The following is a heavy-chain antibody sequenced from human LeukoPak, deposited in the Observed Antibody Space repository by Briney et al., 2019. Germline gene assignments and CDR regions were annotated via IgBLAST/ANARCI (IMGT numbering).Heavy chain of an antibody. Sequence: GGSLRLSCAASGFTFSSYGMHWVRQAPGKGLEWVAVISYDGSNKYYADSVKGRFTISRDNSKNTLYLQMNSLRAEDTAVYYCTRAGYGSGSYYDYFDYWGQGTLVTVSS. CDR3: TRAGYGSGSYYDYFDY. CDR2: ISYDGSNK. J-gene: IGHJ4*02. V-gene: IGHV3-30*03. CDR1: GFTFSSYG. D-gene: IGHD3-10*01.